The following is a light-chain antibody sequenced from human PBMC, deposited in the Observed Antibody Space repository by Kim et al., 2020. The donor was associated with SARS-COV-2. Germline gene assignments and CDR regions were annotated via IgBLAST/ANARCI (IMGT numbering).Light chain of an antibody. CDR3: QAWDSSTYV. CDR2: QDS. V-gene: IGLV3-1*01. CDR1: NLGDKY. Sequence: VSPGQRASITCSGDNLGDKYACWYQQKPGQAPVLVIYQDSKRPSGIPERFSGSNSGNTATLTISGTQAMDEADYYCQAWDSSTYVFGTGTKVTVL. J-gene: IGLJ1*01.